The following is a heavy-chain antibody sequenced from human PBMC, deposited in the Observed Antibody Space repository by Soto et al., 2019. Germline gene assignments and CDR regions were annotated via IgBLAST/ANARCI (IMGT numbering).Heavy chain of an antibody. CDR3: ARERGAYKYFDS. CDR2: INTYNGNI. V-gene: IGHV1-18*01. CDR1: GYMFARYG. J-gene: IGHJ4*02. D-gene: IGHD1-1*01. Sequence: QVQLVQSGAEVKKPGASVKVSCKVSGYMFARYGISWARQAPGQGLEWMGWINTYNGNINYAQKFQGRVTMTTDTSTSTAYMELRGLGSDDSALYYCARERGAYKYFDSWGQGTLVTVSS.